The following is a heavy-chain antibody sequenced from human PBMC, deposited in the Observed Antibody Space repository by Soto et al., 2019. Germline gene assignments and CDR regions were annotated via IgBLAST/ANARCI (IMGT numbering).Heavy chain of an antibody. CDR1: GYSFTSLD. J-gene: IGHJ4*02. CDR3: ARGVSAGVNY. CDR2: MQPSTGRT. D-gene: IGHD3-10*01. Sequence: ASVKVSCKASGYSFTSLDINWVRQTAGQGLEWMGWMQPSTGRTGYAQKFQGRVTMTRDTSINTACMELTTLTSDDTAFYYCARGVSAGVNYWGQGTLVTVSS. V-gene: IGHV1-8*01.